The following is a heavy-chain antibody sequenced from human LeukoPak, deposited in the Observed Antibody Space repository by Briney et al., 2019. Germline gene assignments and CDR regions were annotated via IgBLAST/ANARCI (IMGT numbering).Heavy chain of an antibody. J-gene: IGHJ4*02. CDR3: AKDQASLVGASPIFDN. CDR2: ISGSGGTT. CDR1: GFTFSSYA. D-gene: IGHD1-26*01. Sequence: GGSLRLSCAASGFTFSSYAMSWVRQAPGKGLEWVSAISGSGGTTYYADSVKGRFTISRDNSKNTLYLQMNSLRAEDTAVYYCAKDQASLVGASPIFDNWSQGTLVTVSS. V-gene: IGHV3-23*01.